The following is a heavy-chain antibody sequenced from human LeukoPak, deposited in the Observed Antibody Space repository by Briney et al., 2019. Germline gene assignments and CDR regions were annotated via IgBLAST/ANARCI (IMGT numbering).Heavy chain of an antibody. Sequence: PSETLSLTCTVSGGSISSYYWSWIRQPPGKGLEWIGYIYYSGSTNYNPSLKSRVAISVDTSKNQFSLKLSSVTAADTAVYYCASTGMIGAFDIWGQGTMVTVSS. CDR1: GGSISSYY. J-gene: IGHJ3*02. CDR3: ASTGMIGAFDI. V-gene: IGHV4-59*01. D-gene: IGHD3-22*01. CDR2: IYYSGST.